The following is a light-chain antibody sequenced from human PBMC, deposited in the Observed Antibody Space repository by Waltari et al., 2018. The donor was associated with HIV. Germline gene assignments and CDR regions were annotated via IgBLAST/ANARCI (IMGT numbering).Light chain of an antibody. CDR1: SSNIGAGYD. CDR3: QSYDSSLSGDVV. J-gene: IGLJ2*01. Sequence: QSLLTQPPSVSGAPGQRVTISCTGSSSNIGAGYDVHWYQQLPGKAPKLLIYGNRNRPSWLPYRFSVSTSDTSASLAITGLRAEDEADYYCQSYDSSLSGDVVFGGGTSLTVL. V-gene: IGLV1-40*01. CDR2: GNR.